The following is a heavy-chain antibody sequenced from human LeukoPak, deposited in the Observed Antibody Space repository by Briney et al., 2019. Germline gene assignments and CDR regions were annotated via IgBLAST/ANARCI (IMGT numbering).Heavy chain of an antibody. J-gene: IGHJ4*02. CDR3: TRPSTLGGDDY. CDR1: GFTVSSNS. D-gene: IGHD3-16*01. Sequence: GGSLRLSCTVSGFTVSSNSMSWVRQAPGKGLEWVSFIYSDNTHYSDSVKGRFTISRDNSKNTLYLQMNSLRTEDTAVYYCTRPSTLGGDDYWGQGTLVTVSS. V-gene: IGHV3-53*01. CDR2: IYSDNT.